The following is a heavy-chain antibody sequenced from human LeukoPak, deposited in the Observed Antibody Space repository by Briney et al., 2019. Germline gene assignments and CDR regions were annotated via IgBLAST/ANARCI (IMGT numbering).Heavy chain of an antibody. J-gene: IGHJ4*02. CDR1: GYTFTGYY. CDR2: INPNRGGT. V-gene: IGHV1-2*02. CDR3: ARERSITMIVVAIQGLDY. D-gene: IGHD3-22*01. Sequence: ASVKVSCKASGYTFTGYYMHWVREAPGQGLEWMGWINPNRGGTNYAQKFQGRVTMTRDTSISTAYMELSRLRSDDTAVYYCARERSITMIVVAIQGLDYWGQGPLVTVS.